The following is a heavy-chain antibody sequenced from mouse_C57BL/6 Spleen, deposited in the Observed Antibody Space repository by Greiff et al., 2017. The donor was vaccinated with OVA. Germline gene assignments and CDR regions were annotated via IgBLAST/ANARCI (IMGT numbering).Heavy chain of an antibody. D-gene: IGHD2-3*01. CDR2: ISYDGSN. CDR3: ARDLYDGYYLYAMDY. Sequence: EVQLQESGPGLVKPSQSLSLTCSVTGYSITSGYYWNWIRQFPGNKLEWMGYISYDGSNNYNPSLKNRISITRDTSKNQFFLKLNSVTTEDTATYYCARDLYDGYYLYAMDYWGQGTSVTVSS. J-gene: IGHJ4*01. V-gene: IGHV3-6*01. CDR1: GYSITSGYY.